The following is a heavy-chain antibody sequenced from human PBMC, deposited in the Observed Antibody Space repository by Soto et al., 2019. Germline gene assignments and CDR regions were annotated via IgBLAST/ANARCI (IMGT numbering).Heavy chain of an antibody. CDR2: ISSSSSTI. Sequence: PGGSLRLSCAASGFTFSSYSMNWVRQAPGKGLEWVSYISSSSSTIYYADSVKGRFTISRDNAKNSLYLQMNSLRAEDTAVYYCARDLKNGYDVGCGYYTEHYFDEWGQGTLVTVSS. CDR3: ARDLKNGYDVGCGYYTEHYFDE. D-gene: IGHD3-3*01. CDR1: GFTFSSYS. J-gene: IGHJ4*02. V-gene: IGHV3-48*01.